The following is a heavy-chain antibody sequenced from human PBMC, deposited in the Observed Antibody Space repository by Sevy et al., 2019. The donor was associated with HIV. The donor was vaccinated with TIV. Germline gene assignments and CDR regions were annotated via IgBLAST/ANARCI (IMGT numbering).Heavy chain of an antibody. V-gene: IGHV1-2*02. J-gene: IGHJ4*02. CDR3: AGVVDYGSGTVKDY. CDR2: INPNSGDT. D-gene: IGHD3-10*01. Sequence: ASVKVSCKASGYTFTGYSIYWVRQAPGQGLEWMGWINPNSGDTNYAQKFQGRVTMTRDTSISTAYMELSRLRSDDTAMYYCAGVVDYGSGTVKDYWGQGTLVTVSS. CDR1: GYTFTGYS.